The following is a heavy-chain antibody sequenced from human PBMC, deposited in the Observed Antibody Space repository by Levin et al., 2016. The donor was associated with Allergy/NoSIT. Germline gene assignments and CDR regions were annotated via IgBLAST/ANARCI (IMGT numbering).Heavy chain of an antibody. V-gene: IGHV4-39*01. J-gene: IGHJ6*03. CDR2: IYYSGST. CDR3: ARHYYYGSGSYPYYYYYMDV. D-gene: IGHD3-10*01. Sequence: WIRQPPGKGLEWIGSIYYSGSTYYNPSLKSRVTISVDTSKNQFSLKLSSVTAADTAVYYCARHYYYGSGSYPYYYYYMDVWGKGTTVTVSS.